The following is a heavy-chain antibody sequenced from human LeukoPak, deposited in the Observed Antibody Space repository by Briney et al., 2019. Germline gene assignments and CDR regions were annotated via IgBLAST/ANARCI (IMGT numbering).Heavy chain of an antibody. D-gene: IGHD3-10*01. J-gene: IGHJ4*02. CDR3: ARPNGSGSYYAGAYDY. CDR2: INPNSGGT. Sequence: GASVTVSCKASGYTFTGYYMHWVRQAPGQGLEWMGWINPNSGGTNYAQKFQGRVTMTRDTSISTAYMELTSLRSDDTAVFSCARPNGSGSYYAGAYDYWGQGTLVTVSS. V-gene: IGHV1-2*02. CDR1: GYTFTGYY.